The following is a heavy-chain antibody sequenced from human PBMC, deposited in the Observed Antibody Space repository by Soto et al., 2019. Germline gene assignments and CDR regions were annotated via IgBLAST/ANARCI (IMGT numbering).Heavy chain of an antibody. D-gene: IGHD5-18*01. CDR1: GYTFTDYG. Sequence: QVQLVQSGAEVKKPGASVKVSRKASGYTFTDYGLSWVRQAPGQGLEWMGWISAYPGYTKSAQNLQGRVTMTTDTSTSTAYLEVRSLRSDDTAVYYCARGPPGGRGYSSGYFHYWGQGTLVTVSS. CDR2: ISAYPGYT. J-gene: IGHJ4*02. V-gene: IGHV1-18*04. CDR3: ARGPPGGRGYSSGYFHY.